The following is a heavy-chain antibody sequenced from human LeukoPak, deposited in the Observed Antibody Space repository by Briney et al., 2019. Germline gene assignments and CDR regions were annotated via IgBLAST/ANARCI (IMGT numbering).Heavy chain of an antibody. CDR1: GGSISSYY. CDR2: IYYSGST. Sequence: SETLSLTCTVSGGSISSYYWSWIRQPPGKGLEWIGYIYYSGSTNYNPSLKSRVTISVDTSKNQFSLKLSSVTAADTAVYYCARAVAGFDYWGQGTLVTVSS. V-gene: IGHV4-59*01. J-gene: IGHJ4*02. CDR3: ARAVAGFDY. D-gene: IGHD6-19*01.